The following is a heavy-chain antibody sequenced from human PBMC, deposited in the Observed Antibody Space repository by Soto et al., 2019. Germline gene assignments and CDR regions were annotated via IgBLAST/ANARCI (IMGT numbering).Heavy chain of an antibody. V-gene: IGHV3-7*03. Sequence: PGGSLRLSCAASGFTFSSYWMSWVRQAPGKGLEWVANIKQDGSEKYYVDSVKGRFTISRDNAKNSLYLQMNSLRAEDTAVYYCAKSRAGARSGYFDYWGQGTLVTVSS. J-gene: IGHJ4*02. CDR1: GFTFSSYW. CDR2: IKQDGSEK. D-gene: IGHD1-26*01. CDR3: AKSRAGARSGYFDY.